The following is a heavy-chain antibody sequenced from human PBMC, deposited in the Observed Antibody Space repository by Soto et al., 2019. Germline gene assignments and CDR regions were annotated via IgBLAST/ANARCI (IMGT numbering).Heavy chain of an antibody. J-gene: IGHJ4*02. Sequence: GGSLRLSCAASGFTFSTYWMSWVRQVPGKGLEWLANIKEDGSEKYYVDSVKGRFTISRDNAKYSLYLQMDSLRADDTAIYYCASHPPRGDYNKYATTYWGQGTPVTVSS. V-gene: IGHV3-7*03. CDR1: GFTFSTYW. CDR2: IKEDGSEK. D-gene: IGHD4-4*01. CDR3: ASHPPRGDYNKYATTY.